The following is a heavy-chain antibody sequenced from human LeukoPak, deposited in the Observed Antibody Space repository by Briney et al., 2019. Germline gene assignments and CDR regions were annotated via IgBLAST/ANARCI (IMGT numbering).Heavy chain of an antibody. CDR1: GFTFSSYW. Sequence: GGSLRLSCAASGFTFSSYWMTWVRQAPGKGLEWVANIKQDGSEKHYVDSVKGRFTISRDNAKNSLYLQMNSLRAEDTAVYYCATPLTGPLFDYWGQGTLVTVSS. CDR3: ATPLTGPLFDY. J-gene: IGHJ4*02. CDR2: IKQDGSEK. D-gene: IGHD7-27*01. V-gene: IGHV3-7*01.